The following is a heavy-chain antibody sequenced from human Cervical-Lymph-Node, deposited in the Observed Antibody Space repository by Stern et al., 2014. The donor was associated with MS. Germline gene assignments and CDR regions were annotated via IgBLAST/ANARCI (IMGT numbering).Heavy chain of an antibody. D-gene: IGHD4-23*01. CDR3: ARDDRTSRYGGMPY. CDR2: SWSDGTKE. V-gene: IGHV3-33*01. J-gene: IGHJ4*02. CDR1: GFTFSGYG. Sequence: VQLVESGGGAVQPGRSLRLSCAASGFTFSGYGMYWVRQAPGKGLEWVAISWSDGTKEDYADSVKGRFTISRDNSKNTLYLQMTSLRAEDTAVYYCARDDRTSRYGGMPYWGQGTLVTVSS.